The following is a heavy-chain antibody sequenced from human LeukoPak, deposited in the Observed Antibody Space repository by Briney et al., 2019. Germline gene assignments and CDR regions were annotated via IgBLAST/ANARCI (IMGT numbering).Heavy chain of an antibody. D-gene: IGHD3-22*01. V-gene: IGHV4-59*08. CDR1: GGAISSYY. Sequence: SETLSLTCTVSGGAISSYYWSWIRQPPGKELEWIGYISDSGSTNYNPSLKSRVTISLDTSKNQFSLKLSSVTAADTAVYYCAQTGSGYSFDYWGQGTLVTVSS. J-gene: IGHJ4*02. CDR2: ISDSGST. CDR3: AQTGSGYSFDY.